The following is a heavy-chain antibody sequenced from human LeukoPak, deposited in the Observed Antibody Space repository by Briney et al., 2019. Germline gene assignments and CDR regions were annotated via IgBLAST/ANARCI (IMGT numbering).Heavy chain of an antibody. J-gene: IGHJ4*02. CDR3: ARAYFDY. V-gene: IGHV4-34*01. CDR2: INHSGST. CDR1: GGSFSGYY. Sequence: SETLSLTCAVYGGSFSGYYWSWIRQPPGKGLGWIGEINHSGSTNYNPSLKSRVTISVDTSKNQFSLKLSSVTAADTAVYYCARAYFDYWGQGTLVTVSS.